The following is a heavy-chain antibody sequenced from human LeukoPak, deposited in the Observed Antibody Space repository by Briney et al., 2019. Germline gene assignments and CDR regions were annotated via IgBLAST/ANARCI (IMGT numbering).Heavy chain of an antibody. CDR2: ISYDGTNK. V-gene: IGHV3-30-3*01. CDR1: GFTFSSYA. Sequence: GGSLTLSCPPSGFTFSSYAIHWVRHAPSKGREWVAIISYDGTNKYYADSVRGRFTISRDNSKNTLYLQRNSLRAEDTAVYYCARDFGWLSGFDNWGQGTLVTVSS. J-gene: IGHJ4*02. D-gene: IGHD3-9*01. CDR3: ARDFGWLSGFDN.